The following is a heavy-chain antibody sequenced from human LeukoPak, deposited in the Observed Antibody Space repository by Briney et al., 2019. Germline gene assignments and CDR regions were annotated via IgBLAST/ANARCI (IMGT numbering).Heavy chain of an antibody. V-gene: IGHV3-43D*03. CDR3: ARDPYNGNYGDSYYYYMDV. CDR1: GFTFDDYA. Sequence: PGRSLRLSCAASGFTFDDYAMHWVRQAPGKGLEWVSLISWDGGSTYYADSVKGRFTISRDNAKNSLYLQMNSLRAEDTAIYYCARDPYNGNYGDSYYYYMDVWGKGTTVTISS. J-gene: IGHJ6*03. D-gene: IGHD1-26*01. CDR2: ISWDGGST.